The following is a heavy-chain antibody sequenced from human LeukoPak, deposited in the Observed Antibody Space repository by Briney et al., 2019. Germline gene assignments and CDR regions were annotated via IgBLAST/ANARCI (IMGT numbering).Heavy chain of an antibody. V-gene: IGHV1-2*06. D-gene: IGHD2-15*01. CDR2: INPNTGGT. CDR3: AGESCSGGSCYSRLQLAP. J-gene: IGHJ5*02. CDR1: GYTFTGYY. Sequence: ASVKVSCKASGYTFTGYYMHWVRQAPGQGLEWMGRINPNTGGTNYAQKFQGRVTMTRDTSISPAYMVLSRLRSDAPAVCYFAGESCSGGSCYSRLQLAPWRQRTLVTVSS.